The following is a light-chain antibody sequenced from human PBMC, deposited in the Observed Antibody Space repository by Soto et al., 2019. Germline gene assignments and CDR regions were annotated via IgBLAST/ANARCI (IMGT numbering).Light chain of an antibody. CDR2: GAS. CDR1: QCVSSSY. V-gene: IGKV3-20*01. Sequence: EIVLTQSPGTLSLSPGERATLSCRASQCVSSSYLAWYQQKPGQAPRLLIYGASGRATGIPDRFSGSGSGINLTFIFSRREPEDFSVYYCQQYDSYPIFTFRPGTKLDIK. J-gene: IGKJ3*01. CDR3: QQYDSYPIFT.